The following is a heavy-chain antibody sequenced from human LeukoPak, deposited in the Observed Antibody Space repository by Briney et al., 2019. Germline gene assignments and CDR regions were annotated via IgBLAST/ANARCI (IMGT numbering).Heavy chain of an antibody. CDR3: AKDDYGDSPWCFDS. V-gene: IGHV3-30*18. CDR1: GFAFRRYG. J-gene: IGHJ4*02. D-gene: IGHD4-17*01. CDR2: ISNDGGTK. Sequence: GGSLRLSCVASGFAFRRYGMHWVRQAPGKGLEWVAFISNDGGTKYYGDTVKGRFTISRDNPKNTLYLQLHSLGREDTAFFFCAKDDYGDSPWCFDSWGQGTLVTVSS.